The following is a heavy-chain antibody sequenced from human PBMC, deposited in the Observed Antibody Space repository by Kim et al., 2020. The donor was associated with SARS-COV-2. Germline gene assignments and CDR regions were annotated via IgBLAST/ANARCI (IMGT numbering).Heavy chain of an antibody. V-gene: IGHV3-23*01. D-gene: IGHD1-26*01. CDR2: ISGSGGST. CDR3: AKKAQVGRDWDPRKADAFDI. CDR1: GFTFSSYA. J-gene: IGHJ3*02. Sequence: GGSLRLSCAASGFTFSSYAMSWVRQAPGKGLEWVSAISGSGGSTYYADSVKGRFTISRDNSKNTLYLQMNSLRAEDTAVYYCAKKAQVGRDWDPRKADAFDIWGQGTMVTVSS.